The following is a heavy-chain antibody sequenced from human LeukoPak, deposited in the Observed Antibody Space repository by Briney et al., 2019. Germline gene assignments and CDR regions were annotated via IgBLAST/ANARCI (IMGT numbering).Heavy chain of an antibody. J-gene: IGHJ4*02. CDR1: GYTFTSYY. Sequence: ASVKVSCKASGYTFTSYYMHWVRQAPGQGLEWMGIINPSGGSTSYAQKFQGRVTMTRDTSTSTVYMELSSLGSEDTAVYYCAREARGYDGDYWGQGTLVTVSS. V-gene: IGHV1-46*01. CDR2: INPSGGST. D-gene: IGHD5-12*01. CDR3: AREARGYDGDY.